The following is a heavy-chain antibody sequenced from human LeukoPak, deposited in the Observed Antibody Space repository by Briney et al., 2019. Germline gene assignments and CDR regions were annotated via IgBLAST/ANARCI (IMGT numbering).Heavy chain of an antibody. J-gene: IGHJ4*02. V-gene: IGHV4-39*01. Sequence: SETLSLTCTVSGGSISSSSYYWGWIRQPPGKGLEWIGSIYYSGSTYYNPSLKSRVTISVDTSKNQFSLKLSSVTAADTAVYYCARLPDYHDSSGYYYVFDYWGQGTLVTVSS. CDR2: IYYSGST. CDR3: ARLPDYHDSSGYYYVFDY. CDR1: GGSISSSSYY. D-gene: IGHD3-22*01.